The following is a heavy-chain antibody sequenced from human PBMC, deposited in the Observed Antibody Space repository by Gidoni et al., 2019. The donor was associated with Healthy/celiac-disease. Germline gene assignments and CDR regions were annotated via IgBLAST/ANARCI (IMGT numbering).Heavy chain of an antibody. CDR2: ISSSSSTI. Sequence: EVQLVESGGGLVQPGGSLRLPCAASGFTFSSYSMNWVRQAPGKGLEWVSYISSSSSTIYYADSVKGRFTISRDNAKNSLYLQMNSLRDEDTAVYYCARETASLRNYYGMDVWGQGTTVTVSS. J-gene: IGHJ6*02. CDR3: ARETASLRNYYGMDV. CDR1: GFTFSSYS. V-gene: IGHV3-48*02. D-gene: IGHD4-17*01.